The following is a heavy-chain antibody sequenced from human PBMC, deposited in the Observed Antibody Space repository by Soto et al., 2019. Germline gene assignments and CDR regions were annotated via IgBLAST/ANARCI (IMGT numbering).Heavy chain of an antibody. CDR1: GGSISGSYYY. V-gene: IGHV4-39*01. CDR2: VFYTGFT. CDR3: ASSQKGYNWNYFDH. D-gene: IGHD1-20*01. J-gene: IGHJ4*02. Sequence: RSLTCAVSGGSISGSYYYWGWLRQSPGRGPGWIGSVFYTGFTSYNPSLESRVSVSVDTSKNQFSLKVSAVTAADTAVYYCASSQKGYNWNYFDHWGQGALVTVSS.